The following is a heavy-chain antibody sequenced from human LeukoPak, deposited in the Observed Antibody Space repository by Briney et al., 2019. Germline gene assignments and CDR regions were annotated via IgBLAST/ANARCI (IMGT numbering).Heavy chain of an antibody. Sequence: PSESLSLTCTVSGGSISSSCYYWGWLRQPPGKGREWFGSIYYSGSTYYNSSIKSRVTISVDTSKNPFSLKLSSVTAADTAVYYCARVSSIVVVPAAIGVFDYWGQGTLVTVSS. D-gene: IGHD2-2*01. CDR2: IYYSGST. CDR1: GGSISSSCYY. J-gene: IGHJ4*02. CDR3: ARVSSIVVVPAAIGVFDY. V-gene: IGHV4-39*01.